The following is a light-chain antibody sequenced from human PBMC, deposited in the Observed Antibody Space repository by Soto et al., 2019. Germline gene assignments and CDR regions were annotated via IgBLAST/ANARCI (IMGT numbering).Light chain of an antibody. V-gene: IGLV2-8*01. CDR1: SSDVGGYNY. Sequence: QSALTQPPSASGSTGQSVTISCTGTSSDVGGYNYVSWYQQHPGKAPKLMIYEVSKRPSGVPDRFSGSKSGNTASLTVSGLQAEDEADYYCSSYAGSNSVLFGGGTKLTVL. J-gene: IGLJ2*01. CDR3: SSYAGSNSVL. CDR2: EVS.